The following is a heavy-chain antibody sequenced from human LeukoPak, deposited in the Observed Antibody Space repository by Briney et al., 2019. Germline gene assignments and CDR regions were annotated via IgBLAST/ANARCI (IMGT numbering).Heavy chain of an antibody. V-gene: IGHV4-34*01. CDR2: INHSGST. CDR1: GGSCSGYY. Sequence: SETLSLTCAVYGGSCSGYYWSWIRQPPGKGLEWIGEINHSGSTNYNPSLKSRVTISVDTSKNQFSLKLSSVTAADTAVYYCAREGRTYCSGGSCPRRSIYMDVWGKGTTVTVSS. J-gene: IGHJ6*03. D-gene: IGHD2-15*01. CDR3: AREGRTYCSGGSCPRRSIYMDV.